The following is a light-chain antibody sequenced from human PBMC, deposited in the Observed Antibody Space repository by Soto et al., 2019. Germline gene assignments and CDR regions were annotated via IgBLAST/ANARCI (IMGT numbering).Light chain of an antibody. CDR3: QQYENLLPYT. CDR1: QDISNY. V-gene: IGKV1-33*01. Sequence: DLQMTQSPSSLSASVGDRVTITCQASQDISNYLNWYQQKPGKAPKLLIYDASNLETGVPSRFSGSGSGTHFTFTINNLQPEDIATYYCQQYENLLPYTFGQGTKLESK. CDR2: DAS. J-gene: IGKJ2*01.